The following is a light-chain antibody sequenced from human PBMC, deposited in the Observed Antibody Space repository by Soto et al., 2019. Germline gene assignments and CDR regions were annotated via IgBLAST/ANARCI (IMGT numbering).Light chain of an antibody. V-gene: IGLV2-11*01. CDR1: SSDVGGFKY. J-gene: IGLJ1*01. CDR3: CSYGGTYV. Sequence: QSALTQPRSVSGSPGQSVTISCAGTSSDVGGFKYVSWYQQQPGKAPKVLIYDVSQRPSGVPDRFSGSTSGNTASLTISGLQDKDEADYYCCSYGGTYVFGTGTKVTVL. CDR2: DVS.